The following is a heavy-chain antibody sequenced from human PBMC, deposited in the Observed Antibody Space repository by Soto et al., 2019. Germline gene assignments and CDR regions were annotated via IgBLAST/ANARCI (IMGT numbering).Heavy chain of an antibody. CDR3: ARLRTTSDYYYYMDV. CDR2: IYYSGST. J-gene: IGHJ6*03. V-gene: IGHV4-39*01. Sequence: SETLSLTCTVSGCSISISSYYWCWIRQPPGKGLEWIGSIYYSGSTYYNPSLKSRVTISVDTSKNQFSLKLSSVTAADTAVYYCARLRTTSDYYYYMDVWGKGTTVTVSS. CDR1: GCSISISSYY. D-gene: IGHD1-7*01.